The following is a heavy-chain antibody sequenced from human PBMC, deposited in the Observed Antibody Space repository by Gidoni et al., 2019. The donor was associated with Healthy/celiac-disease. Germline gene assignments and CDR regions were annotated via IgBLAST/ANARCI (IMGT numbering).Heavy chain of an antibody. J-gene: IGHJ5*02. CDR2: SNHSGST. CDR3: EYGSSSWQRGFDP. V-gene: IGHV4-34*01. D-gene: IGHD6-13*01. CDR1: GASFSGYY. Sequence: QVQLQQWGAGLLRPSETLSLTFAVYGASFSGYYWSWIRQPPGKGLEWIGESNHSGSTNYNPSLKSRVTISVDTSKNQLSLKLSSVNAADTAVYYCEYGSSSWQRGFDPWGQGTMVTVSS.